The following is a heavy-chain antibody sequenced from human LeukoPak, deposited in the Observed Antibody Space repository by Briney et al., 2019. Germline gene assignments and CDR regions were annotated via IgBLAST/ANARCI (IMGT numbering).Heavy chain of an antibody. CDR1: GGSISSYY. J-gene: IGHJ4*02. CDR3: AREWFGELLRSD. CDR2: IYNSGSV. Sequence: SEPLSLPCTVSGGSISSYYWSWIRPPPGKGLEWIGYIYNSGSVNYNPSLKSRVTISVDTSKNQFSLKLSSETAADTAVYYCAREWFGELLRSDWGQGTLVTVSS. V-gene: IGHV4-59*01. D-gene: IGHD3-10*01.